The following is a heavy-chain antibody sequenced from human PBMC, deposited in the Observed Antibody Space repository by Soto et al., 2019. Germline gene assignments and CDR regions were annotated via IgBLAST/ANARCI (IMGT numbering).Heavy chain of an antibody. CDR2: IYYSGST. J-gene: IGHJ5*02. D-gene: IGHD2-15*01. CDR1: GGSISSSSYY. V-gene: IGHV4-39*01. Sequence: SETLSLTCTVSGGSISSSSYYWGWIRQPPGKGLEWIGSIYYSGSTYYNPSLKSRVTISVDTSKNQFSLKLSSVTAADTAVYYCARRLGYCSGGSCYGSNWFDPWGQGTLVTVSS. CDR3: ARRLGYCSGGSCYGSNWFDP.